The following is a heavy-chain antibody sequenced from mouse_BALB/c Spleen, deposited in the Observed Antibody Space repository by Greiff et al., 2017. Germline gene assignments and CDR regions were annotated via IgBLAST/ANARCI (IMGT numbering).Heavy chain of an antibody. CDR3: ARSGRGLLFFY. Sequence: VQLQQSGAELVKPGASVKLSCTASGFNIKDTYMHWVKQRPEQGLEWIGRIDPANGNTKYDPKFQGKATITADTSSNTAYLQLSSLTSEDTAVYFCARSGRGLLFFYWRRGTVVSVCA. CDR2: IDPANGNT. D-gene: IGHD3-3*01. CDR1: GFNIKDTY. V-gene: IGHV14-3*02. J-gene: IGHJ3*01.